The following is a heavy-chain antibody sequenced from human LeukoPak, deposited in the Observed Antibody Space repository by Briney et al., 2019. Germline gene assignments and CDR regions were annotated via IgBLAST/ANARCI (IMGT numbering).Heavy chain of an antibody. CDR1: GGSISSGGYY. V-gene: IGHV4-31*03. D-gene: IGHD5-12*01. Sequence: PSETLSLTCTVSGGSISSGGYYWSWIRQHPGKGLEWIGYIYYSGSTYHNPSLKSRVTISADTSKNQFSLKLSSVTAADTAVYYCARGGIVATDAFDIWGQGTMVTVSS. CDR2: IYYSGST. CDR3: ARGGIVATDAFDI. J-gene: IGHJ3*02.